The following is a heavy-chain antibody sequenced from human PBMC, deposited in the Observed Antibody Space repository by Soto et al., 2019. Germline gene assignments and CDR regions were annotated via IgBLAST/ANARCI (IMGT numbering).Heavy chain of an antibody. Sequence: GESLKISYKGSGYSFTNYWIGWVRQMPGKGLEWMGIIYPGDSDTRYSPSFQGQVTISADKSISTAYLQWSSLKASDTAMYYCARLSYYYDSSGYSPAAYWGQGTLVTVSS. V-gene: IGHV5-51*01. CDR1: GYSFTNYW. CDR2: IYPGDSDT. CDR3: ARLSYYYDSSGYSPAAY. J-gene: IGHJ4*02. D-gene: IGHD3-22*01.